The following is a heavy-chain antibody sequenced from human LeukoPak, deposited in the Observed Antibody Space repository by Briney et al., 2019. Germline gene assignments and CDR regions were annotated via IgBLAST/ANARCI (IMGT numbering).Heavy chain of an antibody. Sequence: PSETLSLTCTVSGGSISDYYWSWIRQPPGKGLEWIGYVFYSGRTNYDPSLESRVTISVDTSENQFSLKLTSVTAADTAVYYRARQNRQLADLAYWGQGTLVTVSS. J-gene: IGHJ4*02. V-gene: IGHV4-59*08. D-gene: IGHD6-13*01. CDR1: GGSISDYY. CDR2: VFYSGRT. CDR3: ARQNRQLADLAY.